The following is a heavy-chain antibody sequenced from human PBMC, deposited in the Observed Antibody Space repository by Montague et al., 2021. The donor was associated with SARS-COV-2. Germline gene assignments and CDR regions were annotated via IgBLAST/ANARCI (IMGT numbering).Heavy chain of an antibody. CDR3: ARHGYIAAAYYYYGMDV. J-gene: IGHJ6*02. D-gene: IGHD6-13*01. V-gene: IGHV4-4*02. Sequence: SETLSLTCTVSSDSFSSSDWWSWVRQPPGKGLDWIGEISHGGTTNYKSSLKSRVTMSIDKSKNQFSLKLSSVTAADTAVYYCARHGYIAAAYYYYGMDVWGQGTTVTVSS. CDR1: SDSFSSSDW. CDR2: ISHGGTT.